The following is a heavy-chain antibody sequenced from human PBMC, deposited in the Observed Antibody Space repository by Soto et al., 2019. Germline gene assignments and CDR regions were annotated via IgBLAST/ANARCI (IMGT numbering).Heavy chain of an antibody. CDR3: ARLVFYCLRGSCDDYNFAGWDG. J-gene: IGHJ6*02. CDR1: GGSISSTDHY. CDR2: IYYAGST. D-gene: IGHD2-15*01. Sequence: SETLSLTCTVSGGSISSTDHYWGWIRQPPGKGLEWLGSIYYAGSTFHNPSLKRRATISVDTSRNQFSLRLSSVTASDTAVYYCARLVFYCLRGSCDDYNFAGWDGRGQVATVTVS. V-gene: IGHV4-39*01.